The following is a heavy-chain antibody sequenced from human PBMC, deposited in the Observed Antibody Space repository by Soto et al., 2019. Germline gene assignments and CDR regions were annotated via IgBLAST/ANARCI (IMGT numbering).Heavy chain of an antibody. D-gene: IGHD3-10*01. CDR1: GYSLTSYW. V-gene: IGHV5-51*01. CDR2: IYPGDSHT. CDR3: ARHKGFGIYGHYGMDV. J-gene: IGHJ6*02. Sequence: GESLKISCKGSGYSLTSYWIGWVRQIPGKGLESMGIIYPGDSHTRYSPSFQGQVTLSADKSISTAYLQWSSLKASDTAMYYCARHKGFGIYGHYGMDVWGQGTTVTVS.